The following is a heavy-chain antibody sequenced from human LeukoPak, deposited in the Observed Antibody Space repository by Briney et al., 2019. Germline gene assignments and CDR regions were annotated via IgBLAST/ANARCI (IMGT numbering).Heavy chain of an antibody. V-gene: IGHV4-61*01. J-gene: IGHJ4*02. CDR2: IYYSGST. Sequence: SETLSLTCTVSGYSISSGYYWGWIRQPPGKGLEWIGYIYYSGSTNYNPSLKSRVTISADTSKNQFSLKLSSVTAADTAVYYCARPDRGGDLSYWGQGTLVTVSS. CDR1: GYSISSGYY. D-gene: IGHD2-21*01. CDR3: ARPDRGGDLSY.